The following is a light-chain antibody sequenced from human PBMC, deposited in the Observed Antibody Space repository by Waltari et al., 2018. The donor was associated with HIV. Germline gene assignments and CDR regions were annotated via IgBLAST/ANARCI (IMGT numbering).Light chain of an antibody. V-gene: IGLV2-8*01. CDR2: EVT. CDR1: SSDIGGYNY. J-gene: IGLJ3*02. CDR3: ASYGGTNDLV. Sequence: QSALTQPPSASGSPGQSVAIPCTGTSSDIGGYNYVSWYQQHPGKAPKLMIFEVTKRPSGVPDRFSGSKSGNTASLTVSGLQAEDEADYYCASYGGTNDLVFGGGTKLTVL.